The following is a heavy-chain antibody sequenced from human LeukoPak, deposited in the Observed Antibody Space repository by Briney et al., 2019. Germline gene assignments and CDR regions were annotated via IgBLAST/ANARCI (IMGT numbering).Heavy chain of an antibody. D-gene: IGHD1-26*01. V-gene: IGHV4-61*01. Sequence: SETLSLTCTVSGGYVSSGSYYWSWIRQPPGKGLEWIGYIYYSGSTNYNPSLKSRVTISVDTSKNQFSLKLSSVTAADTAVYYCARDQGGSPWDWGQGTLVTVSS. CDR1: GGYVSSGSYY. CDR3: ARDQGGSPWD. CDR2: IYYSGST. J-gene: IGHJ4*02.